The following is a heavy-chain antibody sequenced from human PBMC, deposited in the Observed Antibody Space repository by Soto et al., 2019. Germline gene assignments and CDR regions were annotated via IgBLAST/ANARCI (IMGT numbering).Heavy chain of an antibody. CDR3: ARDPQYSSSWYNHWFDP. Sequence: GASVKVSCKASGYTFTSYGISWARQAPGQGLEWMGWISAYNGNTNYAQKLQGRVTMTTDTSTSTAYMELRSLRSDDTAVYYCARDPQYSSSWYNHWFDPWGQGTLVTVSS. D-gene: IGHD6-13*01. J-gene: IGHJ5*02. V-gene: IGHV1-18*01. CDR1: GYTFTSYG. CDR2: ISAYNGNT.